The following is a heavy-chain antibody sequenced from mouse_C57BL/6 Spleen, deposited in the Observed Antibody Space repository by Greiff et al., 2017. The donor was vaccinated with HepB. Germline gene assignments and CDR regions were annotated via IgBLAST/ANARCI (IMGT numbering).Heavy chain of an antibody. CDR3: ACYGSSYAMDY. V-gene: IGHV1-80*01. CDR2: IYPGDGDT. D-gene: IGHD1-1*01. Sequence: QVQLQQSGAELVKPGASVKISCKASGYAFSSYWMNWVKQRPGKGLEWIGQIYPGDGDTDYNGKFKGKATLTADKSSSTAYMQLSSLTSEDSAVYFCACYGSSYAMDYWGQGTSVTVSS. CDR1: GYAFSSYW. J-gene: IGHJ4*01.